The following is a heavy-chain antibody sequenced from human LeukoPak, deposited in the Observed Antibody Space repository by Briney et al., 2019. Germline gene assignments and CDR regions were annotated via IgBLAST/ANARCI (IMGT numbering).Heavy chain of an antibody. CDR3: ARVRDFYDNSAYLSNFDS. V-gene: IGHV1-18*01. J-gene: IGHJ4*02. CDR1: GYTFTACY. D-gene: IGHD3-22*01. Sequence: RGASVKVSCTASGYTFTACYISWVRQAPGQGLEWMGWISGYNRKTNYAQKLQGRVTMTTDTSTSTAYMELRSLRSDDTAVYYCARVRDFYDNSAYLSNFDSWGQGTLVTVSS. CDR2: ISGYNRKT.